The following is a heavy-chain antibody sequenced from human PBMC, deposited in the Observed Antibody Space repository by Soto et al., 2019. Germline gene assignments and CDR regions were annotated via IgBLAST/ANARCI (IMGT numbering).Heavy chain of an antibody. CDR3: ARVGSSGWSPDY. V-gene: IGHV4-59*11. CDR2: IFYSGST. Sequence: SETLSLTSSVSCGSISGHYWTWIRQSPGKGLEWIGYIFYSGSTNYNPSLKSRVTISVDTSKNQFSLKMSSVTAADTAVYYCARVGSSGWSPDYWGRGTLVTVSS. CDR1: CGSISGHY. D-gene: IGHD6-19*01. J-gene: IGHJ4*02.